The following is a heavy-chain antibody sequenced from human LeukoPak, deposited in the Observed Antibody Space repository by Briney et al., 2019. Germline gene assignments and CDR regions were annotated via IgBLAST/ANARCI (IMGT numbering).Heavy chain of an antibody. Sequence: PGGSLRLSCAASGFTFSSSNMNLVRQAPGKGPEWVSSISSGSGYIYYADSVKGRFTISRDNAENSLYLQMNSLRVEDTAVYYCASGGIRTTVPDFWGQGTLVTVSS. CDR1: GFTFSSSN. J-gene: IGHJ4*02. CDR2: ISSGSGYI. D-gene: IGHD3-16*01. CDR3: ASGGIRTTVPDF. V-gene: IGHV3-21*04.